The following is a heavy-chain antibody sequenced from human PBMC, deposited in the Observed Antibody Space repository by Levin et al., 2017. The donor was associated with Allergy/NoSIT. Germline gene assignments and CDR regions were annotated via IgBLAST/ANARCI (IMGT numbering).Heavy chain of an antibody. CDR3: AREPRVTVGITGTTYYYDYYMDV. D-gene: IGHD1-20*01. Sequence: GESLKISCAASGFTFSSYWMSWVRQAPGKGLEWVANIKQDGSEKYYVDSVKGRFTISRDNAKNSLYLQMNSLRAEDTAVYYCAREPRVTVGITGTTYYYDYYMDVWGKGTTVTVSS. CDR2: IKQDGSEK. J-gene: IGHJ6*03. V-gene: IGHV3-7*01. CDR1: GFTFSSYW.